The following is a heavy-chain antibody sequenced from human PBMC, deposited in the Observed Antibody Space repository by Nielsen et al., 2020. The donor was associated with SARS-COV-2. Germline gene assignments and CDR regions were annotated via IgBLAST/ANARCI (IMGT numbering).Heavy chain of an antibody. D-gene: IGHD5-12*01. CDR3: ARVSSWSGYDYVADY. V-gene: IGHV4-30-4*08. Sequence: SETLSLTCTVSGGSISSGGYYWSWIRQHPGKGLKWIGYIYYSGSTYYNPSLKSRVTISVDTSKNQFSLKLSSVTAADTAVYYCARVSSWSGYDYVADYWGQGTLVTVSS. J-gene: IGHJ4*02. CDR1: GGSISSGGYY. CDR2: IYYSGST.